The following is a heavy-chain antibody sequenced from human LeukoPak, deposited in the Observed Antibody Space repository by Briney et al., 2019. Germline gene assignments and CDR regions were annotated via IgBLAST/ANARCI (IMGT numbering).Heavy chain of an antibody. CDR1: GLTFSSYW. CDR2: IKQDGSEK. CDR3: ARAPRWLLAFDF. D-gene: IGHD2-15*01. V-gene: IGHV3-7*01. Sequence: GGSLRLSCAASGLTFSSYWMSWVRQAPGKGLEWVANIKQDGSEKYYVDSVKGRFTISRDNAKNSLYLQMNSLRAEDTAVYYCARAPRWLLAFDFWGQGTLVTVSS. J-gene: IGHJ4*02.